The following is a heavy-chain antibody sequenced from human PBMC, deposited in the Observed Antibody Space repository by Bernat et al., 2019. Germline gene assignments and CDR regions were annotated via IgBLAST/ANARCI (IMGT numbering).Heavy chain of an antibody. CDR2: ISYDGSNK. CDR1: GFTFSSYG. CDR3: ATTAPFWSGYSHFDY. D-gene: IGHD3-3*01. J-gene: IGHJ4*02. Sequence: QVQLVVSGGGVVQPGRSLRLSCAASGFTFSSYGMHWVRQAPGKGLEWVAVISYDGSNKYYADSVKGRFTISRDNSKNTLYLQMNSLRAEDTAVYYCATTAPFWSGYSHFDYWGQGTLVIVSS. V-gene: IGHV3-30*03.